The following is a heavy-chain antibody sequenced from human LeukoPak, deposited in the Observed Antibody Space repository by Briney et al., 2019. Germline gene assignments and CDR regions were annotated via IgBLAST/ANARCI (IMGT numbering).Heavy chain of an antibody. V-gene: IGHV4-59*11. CDR1: GGSISSHY. CDR3: AREGGYYDSSGYWFDP. D-gene: IGHD3-22*01. J-gene: IGHJ5*02. CDR2: IKYRGSS. Sequence: SETLSLTCTVSGGSISSHYWSWIRQPPGKGLEWIAYIKYRGSSSYNPSLRSRVTISVDTSKNQFSLKLSSVTAADTAVYYCAREGGYYDSSGYWFDPWGQGTLVTVSS.